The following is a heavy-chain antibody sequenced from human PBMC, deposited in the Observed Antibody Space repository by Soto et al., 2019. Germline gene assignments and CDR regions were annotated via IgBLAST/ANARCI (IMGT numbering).Heavy chain of an antibody. J-gene: IGHJ3*02. V-gene: IGHV3-23*01. CDR1: GFTFSNYA. D-gene: IGHD2-15*01. CDR2: ISGSGSST. Sequence: EVQVLESGGGLVQPGGSLRLSCAASGFTFSNYAMMWVRQAPGKGLEWVSSISGSGSSTYHADSVKGRFAISRDNSKNTLFLQMGSLRADDTAYYYCANDGRGSNPRSFDIWGQGTIVTVSS. CDR3: ANDGRGSNPRSFDI.